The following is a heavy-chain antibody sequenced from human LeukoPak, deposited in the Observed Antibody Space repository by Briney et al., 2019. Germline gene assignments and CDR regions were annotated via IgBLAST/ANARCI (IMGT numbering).Heavy chain of an antibody. CDR2: ITTSGGRK. D-gene: IGHD3-10*01. V-gene: IGHV3-23*01. J-gene: IGHJ5*02. CDR1: GLTFSNYA. CDR3: AKIYYDSGSYDWLGP. Sequence: GGSLRLSCAASGLTFSNYAMSWVRQAPGKGLEWVSAITTSGGRKFYAESVKGRFTISRDNSKNTLYLQMNSLRAEDTAVYHCAKIYYDSGSYDWLGPGSQGTLVTVSS.